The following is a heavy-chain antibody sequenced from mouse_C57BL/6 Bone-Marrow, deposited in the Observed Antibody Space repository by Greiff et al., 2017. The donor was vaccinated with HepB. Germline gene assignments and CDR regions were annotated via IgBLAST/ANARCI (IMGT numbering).Heavy chain of an antibody. V-gene: IGHV2-9-1*01. CDR1: GFSLTSYA. Sequence: VKLMESGPGLVAPSQSLSITCTVSGFSLTSYAISWVRQPPGKGLEWLGVIWTGGGTNYNSALKSRLSISKDNSKSQVFLKMNSLQTDDTARYYCARNSLLLRWNAMDYWGQGTSVTVSS. D-gene: IGHD1-1*01. CDR3: ARNSLLLRWNAMDY. CDR2: IWTGGGT. J-gene: IGHJ4*01.